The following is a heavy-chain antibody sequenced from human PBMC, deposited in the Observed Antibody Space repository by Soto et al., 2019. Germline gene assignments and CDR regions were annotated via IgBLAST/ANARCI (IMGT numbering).Heavy chain of an antibody. D-gene: IGHD6-13*01. CDR2: INHSGST. V-gene: IGHV4-34*01. CDR3: ARRSSNRYYMDV. Sequence: SATLSLTCAVSGGSFSGYYWSWIRQPPGKGLEWIGEINHSGSTNYNPSLKSRVTISVDTSKNQFSLKLSSVTAADTAVYYCARRSSNRYYMDVWGKGTTVTVSS. CDR1: GGSFSGYY. J-gene: IGHJ6*03.